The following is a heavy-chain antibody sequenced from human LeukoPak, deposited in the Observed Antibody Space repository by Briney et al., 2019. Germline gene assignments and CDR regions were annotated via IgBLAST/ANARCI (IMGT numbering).Heavy chain of an antibody. J-gene: IGHJ4*02. D-gene: IGHD5-18*01. CDR3: ARDVDTFFDY. CDR1: GGSINHYY. Sequence: SETLSLTCTVSGGSINHYYWSWIRQPAGKGLEWIGRIYASRSAIYNPSLRGRVTMSVDTSRTQFSLELSSVTAADTAVYYCARDVDTFFDYWGRGTLVTVSS. V-gene: IGHV4-4*07. CDR2: IYASRSA.